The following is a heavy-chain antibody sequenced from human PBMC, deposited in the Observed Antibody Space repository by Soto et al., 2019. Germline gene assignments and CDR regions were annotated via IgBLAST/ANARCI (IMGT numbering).Heavy chain of an antibody. D-gene: IGHD2-21*02. CDR1: GDTFTDYY. J-gene: IGHJ4*02. Sequence: QVQLMQSGAEVKKPGASVKVSCKASGDTFTDYYIHWVRQAPGQGLEWMGTVNPSGGHTTYAQHFLGRVTMTRDTSTSTLYMERTSLTSDDTAIYYCARGGHVVGVTAAVDYWGQGTLVTVSS. V-gene: IGHV1-46*01. CDR2: VNPSGGHT. CDR3: ARGGHVVGVTAAVDY.